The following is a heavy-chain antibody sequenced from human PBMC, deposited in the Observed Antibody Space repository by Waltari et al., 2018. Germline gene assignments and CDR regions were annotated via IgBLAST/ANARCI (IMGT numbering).Heavy chain of an antibody. CDR3: ARGSSYVATIFGVVVPLDY. D-gene: IGHD3-3*01. CDR2: ISAYNGNT. V-gene: IGHV1-18*01. Sequence: QDQLVQSGAEVKKPGASVKVSCKASGYTFTSYGISWVRQAPGQGLEWMGWISAYNGNTNDAQKLQGRVTMTTDTSTSTAYMELRSLRSDDTAVYYCARGSSYVATIFGVVVPLDYWGQGTLVTVSS. J-gene: IGHJ4*02. CDR1: GYTFTSYG.